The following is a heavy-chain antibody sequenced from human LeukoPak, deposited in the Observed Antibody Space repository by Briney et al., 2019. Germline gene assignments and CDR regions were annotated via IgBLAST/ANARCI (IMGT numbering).Heavy chain of an antibody. J-gene: IGHJ4*01. CDR2: ISSSSSYI. Sequence: GGSLRLSCAASGFTFSDYYMSCIRQAPGKGLEWVSSISSSSSYIYYADSVKGRFTISRDNAKSTLSLQMNSLRAEDTAIYYCVRDNAYTFDYWGQGTLVTVSS. V-gene: IGHV3-11*06. D-gene: IGHD5-24*01. CDR3: VRDNAYTFDY. CDR1: GFTFSDYY.